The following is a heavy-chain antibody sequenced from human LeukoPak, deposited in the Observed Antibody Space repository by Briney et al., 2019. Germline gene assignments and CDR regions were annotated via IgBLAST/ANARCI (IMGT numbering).Heavy chain of an antibody. Sequence: SETLSLTCTVSGGSINNYYWSWIRQPPGKGLEWIGYIYCSGSTNYNPSLKSRVSISVDTSKNQFSLKVSSVTTADTAVYYCARERTLVRGMSWFDPWGQGTLVTVSS. CDR3: ARERTLVRGMSWFDP. CDR1: GGSINNYY. D-gene: IGHD3-10*01. CDR2: IYCSGST. J-gene: IGHJ5*02. V-gene: IGHV4-59*01.